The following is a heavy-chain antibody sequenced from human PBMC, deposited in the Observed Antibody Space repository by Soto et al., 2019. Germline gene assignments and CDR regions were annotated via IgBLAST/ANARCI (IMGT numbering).Heavy chain of an antibody. CDR3: ARLRQQLVGDY. V-gene: IGHV4-34*01. J-gene: IGHJ4*02. D-gene: IGHD6-13*01. Sequence: QVQLQQWGAGLLKPSETLSLTCAVYGGSFSGYYWSWIRHPPGKGLEWIGEINHSGSTNYNPSLKSRVTISVDTSKNQFSLKLSSVTAADTDVYYCARLRQQLVGDYWGQGTLVTVSS. CDR1: GGSFSGYY. CDR2: INHSGST.